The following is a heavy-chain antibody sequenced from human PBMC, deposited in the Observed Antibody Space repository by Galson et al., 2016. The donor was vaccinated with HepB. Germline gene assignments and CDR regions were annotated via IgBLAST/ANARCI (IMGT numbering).Heavy chain of an antibody. D-gene: IGHD6-19*01. CDR3: ARDGGSGWSRLW. CDR2: TNNANGNT. J-gene: IGHJ4*02. CDR1: GYTFTSYA. V-gene: IGHV1-3*04. Sequence: SVKVSCKASGYTFTSYAIHWVRQAPGQRLEWMGWTNNANGNTEYSQSFQGRVTFTRDTSASTAYMELSSLRSEDTAVYYCARDGGSGWSRLWWGQGTLVAV.